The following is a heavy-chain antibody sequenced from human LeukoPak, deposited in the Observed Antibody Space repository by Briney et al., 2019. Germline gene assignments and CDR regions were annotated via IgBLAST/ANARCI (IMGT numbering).Heavy chain of an antibody. Sequence: ASVKVSCKASGYSFADYYMHWVRQAPGQGLEWMGWIKPNSGDTRSAQKFQGRVTMTEDTSTDTAYMELSSLRSEDTAVYYCAFSKGPDAFDIWGQGTMVTVSS. CDR3: AFSKGPDAFDI. J-gene: IGHJ3*02. CDR1: GYSFADYY. V-gene: IGHV1-2*02. CDR2: IKPNSGDT.